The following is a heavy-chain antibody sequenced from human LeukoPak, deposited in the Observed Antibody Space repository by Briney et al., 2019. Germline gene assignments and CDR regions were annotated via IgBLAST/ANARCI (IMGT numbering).Heavy chain of an antibody. CDR1: GGSISSYY. CDR3: ARAPYYYDSSGYYYVFDY. Sequence: PSETLSLTCTVSGGSISSYYWSWIRQPPGKGLEWIGYIYYSGSTNYNPSLKSRVTISVDTSKNQFSLKLSSVTAADTAVYYCARAPYYYDSSGYYYVFDYWGQGTLVTVSS. D-gene: IGHD3-22*01. V-gene: IGHV4-59*01. J-gene: IGHJ4*02. CDR2: IYYSGST.